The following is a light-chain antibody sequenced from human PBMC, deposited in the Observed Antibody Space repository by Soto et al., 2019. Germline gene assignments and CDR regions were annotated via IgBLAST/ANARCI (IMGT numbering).Light chain of an antibody. Sequence: DIQMTQSPSSLSRSVGDRVTITCRASQSISSYLNWYQQKPGKAPKLLIYAASSLQSGVPSRFSGSGSGTDFTLTISSLQPEDFATYYCQQSYSTSRTFGQGTKVEIK. CDR2: AAS. CDR3: QQSYSTSRT. V-gene: IGKV1-39*01. J-gene: IGKJ1*01. CDR1: QSISSY.